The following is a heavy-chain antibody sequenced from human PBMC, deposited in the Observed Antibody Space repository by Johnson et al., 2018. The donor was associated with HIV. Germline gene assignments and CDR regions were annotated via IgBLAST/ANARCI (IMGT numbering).Heavy chain of an antibody. CDR2: INSDGSST. Sequence: VQLVESGGGLVQPGGSLRLSCAASGFTFSTFWMSWVRQAPGKGLEWVSRINSDGSSTSYADSVKGRFTISRDNAKNTLYLQMNSLRAEDTAVYYCARDWRAYCGGDCYSNAFDIWGQGTMVTVSS. D-gene: IGHD2-21*02. V-gene: IGHV3-74*01. J-gene: IGHJ3*02. CDR3: ARDWRAYCGGDCYSNAFDI. CDR1: GFTFSTFW.